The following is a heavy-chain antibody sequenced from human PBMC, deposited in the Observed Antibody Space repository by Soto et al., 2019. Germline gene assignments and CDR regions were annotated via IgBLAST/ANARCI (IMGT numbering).Heavy chain of an antibody. J-gene: IGHJ4*02. CDR1: GFTVSNNY. CDR2: IYSGGYT. D-gene: IGHD2-2*01. Sequence: EVQLVESGGGLIQPGGSLRLSCAVSGFTVSNNYMSWVRQAPGKGLEGVSVIYSGGYTAYGDSVKGRFTISRDNSKKPLYLQMKGRGADHTAVYYGAGQPGGGGYWGQGTLVTVSS. CDR3: AGQPGGGGY. V-gene: IGHV3-53*01.